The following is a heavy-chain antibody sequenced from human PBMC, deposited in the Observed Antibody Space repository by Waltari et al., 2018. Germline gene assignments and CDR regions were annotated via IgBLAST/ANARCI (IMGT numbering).Heavy chain of an antibody. CDR1: GFTFSSYW. CDR3: ARLNWDVVKAFDY. Sequence: EVQLVQSGAAVRKPGESLKISCAASGFTFSSYWMSWVRQAPGKGLEWVANIKQDGSDKYYVDSVKGRFTISRDNAKNSLYLQMNSLRVEDTAIYYCARLNWDVVKAFDYWGQGTLVTVSS. V-gene: IGHV3-7*01. J-gene: IGHJ4*02. D-gene: IGHD3-22*01. CDR2: IKQDGSDK.